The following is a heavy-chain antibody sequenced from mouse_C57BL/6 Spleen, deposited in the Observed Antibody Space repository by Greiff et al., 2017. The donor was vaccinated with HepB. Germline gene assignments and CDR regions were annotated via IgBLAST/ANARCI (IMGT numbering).Heavy chain of an antibody. V-gene: IGHV1-69*01. CDR2: IDPSDSYT. CDR3: ASTGTDWYFDV. CDR1: GYTFTSYW. D-gene: IGHD4-1*02. J-gene: IGHJ1*03. Sequence: QVQLQQPGAELVMPGASVKLSCKASGYTFTSYWMHWVKQRPGQGLEWIGEIDPSDSYTNYNQKFKGKSTLTVDKSSSTAYMQLSSLTSEDSAVYYCASTGTDWYFDVWGTGTTVTVSS.